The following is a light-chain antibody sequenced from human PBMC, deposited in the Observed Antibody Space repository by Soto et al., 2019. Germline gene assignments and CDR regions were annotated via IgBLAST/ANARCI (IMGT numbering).Light chain of an antibody. J-gene: IGKJ1*01. V-gene: IGKV3-20*01. CDR2: GAS. Sequence: EIVLTQSPGTLSLSPGERATLSCRASQSLSSIYLAWYQQKPGQAPRLLIYGASCRATGIPDRVSGSGSGTDFSLTITQLEPEDFAVYYCQQYGSSPWTFGQGTKVEIK. CDR1: QSLSSIY. CDR3: QQYGSSPWT.